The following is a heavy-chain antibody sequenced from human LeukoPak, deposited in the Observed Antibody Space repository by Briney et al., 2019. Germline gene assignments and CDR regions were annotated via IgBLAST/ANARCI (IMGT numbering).Heavy chain of an antibody. V-gene: IGHV3-23*01. Sequence: GGSLRLSCAASGFTFSSYAMSWVRQAPGKGLEWVSGISGSGGSTYYADSVKGRFTISRDNSKYTLYLQMNSLRAEDTAVYYCAKYNYYYYYGVDVWGQGTTVTVSS. CDR1: GFTFSSYA. CDR2: ISGSGGST. CDR3: AKYNYYYYYGVDV. J-gene: IGHJ6*02.